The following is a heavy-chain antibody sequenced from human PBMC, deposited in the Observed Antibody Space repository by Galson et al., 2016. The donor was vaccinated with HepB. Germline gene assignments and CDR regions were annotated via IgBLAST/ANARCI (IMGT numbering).Heavy chain of an antibody. CDR1: AYIFTSYW. CDR3: ARRGYYAIDG. CDR2: IYPDDSDT. J-gene: IGHJ6*02. V-gene: IGHV5-51*01. D-gene: IGHD2-15*01. Sequence: QSGAEVKKPGESLKISCKASAYIFTSYWIAWVRQTPGKGLEWMGSIYPDDSDTRYSPSLQGQVTMSADKSTSTAYLQWSTLKASDTAIYFCARRGYYAIDGWGQGTTVIVSS.